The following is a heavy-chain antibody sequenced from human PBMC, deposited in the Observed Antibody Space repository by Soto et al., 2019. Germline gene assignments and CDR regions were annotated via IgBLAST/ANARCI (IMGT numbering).Heavy chain of an antibody. D-gene: IGHD3-10*01. V-gene: IGHV2-5*02. CDR2: IYWDDDK. CDR3: AHAIWFGESPFRFDY. CDR1: GFSLSTSGVG. Sequence: SGPTLVKPTQTLTLTCTFSGFSLSTSGVGVGWIRQPPGKALEWLALIYWDDDKRYSPSLKSRLTITKDTSKNQVVLTMTNMDPVDTATYYCAHAIWFGESPFRFDYWGQGTLVTVSS. J-gene: IGHJ4*02.